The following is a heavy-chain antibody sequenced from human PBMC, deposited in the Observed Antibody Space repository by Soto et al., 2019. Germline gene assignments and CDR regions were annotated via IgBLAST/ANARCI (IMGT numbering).Heavy chain of an antibody. V-gene: IGHV1-18*01. D-gene: IGHD3-10*01. CDR1: GYRFTSHG. Sequence: QVQLVQSGAEVKKPGASVKVSCKASGYRFTSHGISWVRQALGQGLEWMAWISASNGDTNYAQKFQGRVTVTTDTSTSTGYMELRSLRSEDTAVYYCARMVRGSNIDYYHYMDVWGKGTTVTVSS. CDR2: ISASNGDT. J-gene: IGHJ6*03. CDR3: ARMVRGSNIDYYHYMDV.